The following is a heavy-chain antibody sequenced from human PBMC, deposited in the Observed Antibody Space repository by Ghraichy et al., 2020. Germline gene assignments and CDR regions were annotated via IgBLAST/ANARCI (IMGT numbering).Heavy chain of an antibody. CDR1: GFTMSGYC. V-gene: IGHV3-7*01. J-gene: IGHJ6*02. Sequence: GGSLRLSCAASGFTMSGYCMMWVRQAPGKGLEWLANIKHDGSAEYYGDSVRGRFSISRDHAKNSVYLQMNSLRADDTAVYYCARGSHWIDDPYHGGMAVWGRGAAGAV. CDR3: ARGSHWIDDPYHGGMAV. D-gene: IGHD1-1*01. CDR2: IKHDGSAE.